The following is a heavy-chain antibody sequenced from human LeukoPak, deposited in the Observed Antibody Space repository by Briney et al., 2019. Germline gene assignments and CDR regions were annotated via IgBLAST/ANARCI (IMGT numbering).Heavy chain of an antibody. J-gene: IGHJ6*02. Sequence: GGSLRLSCAASGFTFSSYAMSWVRQAPGKGLEWVSAISGSGSSTYYADSVKGRFTISRDNSKNTLYLQMNSLRAEDTAVYYCAKALRRDDFWSGYYRVYGMDVWGQGTTVTVSS. CDR1: GFTFSSYA. CDR2: ISGSGSST. V-gene: IGHV3-23*01. CDR3: AKALRRDDFWSGYYRVYGMDV. D-gene: IGHD3-3*01.